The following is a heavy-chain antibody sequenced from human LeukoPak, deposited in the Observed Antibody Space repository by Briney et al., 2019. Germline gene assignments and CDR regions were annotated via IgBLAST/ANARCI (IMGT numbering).Heavy chain of an antibody. Sequence: SETLSLTCTVSGYSISSGYYWGWIRQPPGKGLEWIGSIYHSGSTYYDPSLKSRVTISVDTSKNQFSLKLSSVTAADTAVYYCAREGIVGATVSFDYWGQGTLVTVSS. CDR2: IYHSGST. J-gene: IGHJ4*02. CDR1: GYSISSGYY. D-gene: IGHD1-26*01. CDR3: AREGIVGATVSFDY. V-gene: IGHV4-38-2*02.